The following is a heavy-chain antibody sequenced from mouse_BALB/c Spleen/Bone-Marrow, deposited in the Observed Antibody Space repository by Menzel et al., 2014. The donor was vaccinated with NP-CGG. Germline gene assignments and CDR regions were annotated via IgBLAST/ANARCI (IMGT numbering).Heavy chain of an antibody. J-gene: IGHJ3*01. CDR3: ARGGNFAWFAY. CDR1: GFTLSSFG. D-gene: IGHD2-1*01. Sequence: EVKVVESGGGLVQPGGSRKLSCAASGFTLSSFGMHWVRQAPEKGLEWVAYISSGSSTIYYADTVKGRFTISRDNPKDTLFLQMTSLRSEDTAMYYCARGGNFAWFAYWGQGTLVTVSA. V-gene: IGHV5-17*02. CDR2: ISSGSSTI.